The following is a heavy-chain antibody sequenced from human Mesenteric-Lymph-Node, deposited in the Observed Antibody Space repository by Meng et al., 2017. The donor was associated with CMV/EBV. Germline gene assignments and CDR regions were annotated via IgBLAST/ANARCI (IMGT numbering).Heavy chain of an antibody. J-gene: IGHJ5*02. V-gene: IGHV3-74*01. D-gene: IGHD2-15*01. Sequence: FSSYWMHWVRQAPGQGLVWVSRIKNDGSSTDYAESVKGRFTISRDNAKNTLDLQMSSLRAEDTAVYYCVRALSCSGAGCFPGDNWFDPWGQGTLVTVSS. CDR1: FSSYW. CDR2: IKNDGSST. CDR3: VRALSCSGAGCFPGDNWFDP.